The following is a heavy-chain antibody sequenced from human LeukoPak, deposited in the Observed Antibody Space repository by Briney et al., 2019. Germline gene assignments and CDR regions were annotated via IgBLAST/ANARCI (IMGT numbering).Heavy chain of an antibody. J-gene: IGHJ5*02. CDR1: GGSISGSSFY. V-gene: IGHV4-39*01. Sequence: SETLSLTCSVSGGSISGSSFYWGWIRQPPGKGLEWIGSIYYSGSTYYNPSLKSRVTISVDTSKNQFSLKLSSVTAADTAVYYCARHSSYDILTGYLEGWFDPWGQGTLVTVSS. CDR2: IYYSGST. D-gene: IGHD3-9*01. CDR3: ARHSSYDILTGYLEGWFDP.